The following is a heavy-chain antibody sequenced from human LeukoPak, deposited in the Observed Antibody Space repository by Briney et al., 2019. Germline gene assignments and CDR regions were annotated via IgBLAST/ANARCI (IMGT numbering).Heavy chain of an antibody. CDR2: ISAYNGDR. CDR1: GYTFTSYG. D-gene: IGHD6-19*01. CDR3: GRDSTYSSGLIDY. J-gene: IGHJ4*02. Sequence: GASVKVSCKASGYTFTSYGISWVRQAPGQGLEWMGWISAYNGDRHYAQKLQGRVTMTTDTSTSTAYMQLRGLRSDDTAVYYCGRDSTYSSGLIDYWGQGTLVTVSS. V-gene: IGHV1-18*01.